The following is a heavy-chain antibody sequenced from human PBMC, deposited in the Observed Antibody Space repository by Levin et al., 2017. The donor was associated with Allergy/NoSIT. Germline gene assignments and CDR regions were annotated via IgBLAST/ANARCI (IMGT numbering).Heavy chain of an antibody. CDR2: ISYDGSNK. J-gene: IGHJ4*02. V-gene: IGHV3-30-3*01. CDR3: ARLTSSGSDY. Sequence: GGSLRLSCAASGFTFSSYAMHWVRQAPGKGLEWVAVISYDGSNKYYADSVKGRFTISRDNSKNTLYLQMNSLRAEDTAVYYCARLTSSGSDYWGQGTLVTVSS. CDR1: GFTFSSYA. D-gene: IGHD6-19*01.